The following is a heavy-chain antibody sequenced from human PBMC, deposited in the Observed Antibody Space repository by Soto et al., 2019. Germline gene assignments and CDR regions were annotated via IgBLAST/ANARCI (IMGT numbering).Heavy chain of an antibody. CDR3: ARLSTSGYYDILTGYYTPDWFDP. CDR2: ISSSSSYI. V-gene: IGHV3-21*01. Sequence: GSLILSFSASGFTFSSYSMNCVRQSPWKGLDWGSAISSSSSYIYYADSVKGRFTISRDNAKNSLYLQMNSLRAEDTAVYYCARLSTSGYYDILTGYYTPDWFDPWGKGTLVTVSS. D-gene: IGHD3-9*01. CDR1: GFTFSSYS. J-gene: IGHJ5*02.